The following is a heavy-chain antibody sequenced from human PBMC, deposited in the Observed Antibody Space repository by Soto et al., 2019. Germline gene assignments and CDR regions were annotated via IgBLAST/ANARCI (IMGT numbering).Heavy chain of an antibody. D-gene: IGHD2-2*01. Sequence: EVQLVESGGGLVQPGGSLRLSCATSGFTFGNYWMYWGRQAPGKGLVWVSRIHSDGKITTYADSVKGRFTISRDIAKNTLYLQMNSLRAEDTAMYYCARGRGTFYVDFWGQGTLVTVSS. CDR3: ARGRGTFYVDF. CDR2: IHSDGKIT. V-gene: IGHV3-74*01. CDR1: GFTFGNYW. J-gene: IGHJ4*02.